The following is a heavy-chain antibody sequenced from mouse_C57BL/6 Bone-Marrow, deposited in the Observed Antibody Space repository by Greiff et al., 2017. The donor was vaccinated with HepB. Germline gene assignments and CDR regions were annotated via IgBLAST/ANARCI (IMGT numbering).Heavy chain of an antibody. CDR1: GYTFTSYG. V-gene: IGHV1-81*01. Sequence: QVQLKESGAELARPGASVKLSCKASGYTFTSYGISWVKQRTGQGLEWIGEIYPRSGNTYYNEKFKGNATLTADKSSSTAYMELRSLTSEDSAVYFCARSSCYYAMDYWGQGTSVTVSS. CDR2: IYPRSGNT. CDR3: ARSSCYYAMDY. J-gene: IGHJ4*01.